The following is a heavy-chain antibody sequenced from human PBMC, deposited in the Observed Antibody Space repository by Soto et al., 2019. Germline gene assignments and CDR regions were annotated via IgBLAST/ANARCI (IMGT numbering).Heavy chain of an antibody. J-gene: IGHJ4*02. V-gene: IGHV3-53*01. CDR1: GFTVSNNY. Sequence: GSLRLSCAASGFTVSNNYMTWVRQAPGKGLEWVSIIYTRGSTYYADSVKGRFTISRDNSKNTLYLQMNSLRAEDTAVYYCARELDTTGYILRYWGQGTLVTVSS. CDR3: ARELDTTGYILRY. D-gene: IGHD3-22*01. CDR2: IYTRGST.